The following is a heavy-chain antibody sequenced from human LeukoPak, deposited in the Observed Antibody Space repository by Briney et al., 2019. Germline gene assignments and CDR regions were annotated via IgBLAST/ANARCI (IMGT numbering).Heavy chain of an antibody. CDR2: ISGSGLST. D-gene: IGHD3-9*01. V-gene: IGHV3-23*01. Sequence: GGSLRLSCAASGFTFGSYGMSWVRQAAGKGLEWVSAISGSGLSTYYADSVKGRLTISRDNSKNTLYLQMDSLRAEDTAVYYCAKDILTGYSHWFDPWGQGTLVTVSS. CDR1: GFTFGSYG. CDR3: AKDILTGYSHWFDP. J-gene: IGHJ5*02.